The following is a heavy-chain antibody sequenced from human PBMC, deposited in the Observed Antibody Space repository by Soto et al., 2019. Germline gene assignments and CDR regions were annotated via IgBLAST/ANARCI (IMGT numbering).Heavy chain of an antibody. Sequence: SETLSLTCTVSGGSISSGGYYWSWIRQHPGKGLEWIGYIYYSGSTYYNPSLKSRVTISVDTSKNQFSLKLSSVTAADTAVYYCARGLTNYYDFWSGRNWFDPWGQGTLVTVSS. CDR2: IYYSGST. CDR1: GGSISSGGYY. D-gene: IGHD3-3*01. CDR3: ARGLTNYYDFWSGRNWFDP. V-gene: IGHV4-31*03. J-gene: IGHJ5*02.